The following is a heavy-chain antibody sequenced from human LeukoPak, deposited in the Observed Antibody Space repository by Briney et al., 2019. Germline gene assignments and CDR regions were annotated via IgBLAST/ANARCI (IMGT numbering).Heavy chain of an antibody. CDR2: ISSSSSYI. Sequence: GGSLRLSCAASGFTFSSYSMNWVRQAPGEGLEWVSSISSSSSYIYYADSVKGRFTISRDNAKNSLYLQMNSLRAEDTAVYYCARLLNDYGDYVFDYWGQGTLVTVSS. V-gene: IGHV3-21*01. D-gene: IGHD4-17*01. CDR3: ARLLNDYGDYVFDY. CDR1: GFTFSSYS. J-gene: IGHJ4*02.